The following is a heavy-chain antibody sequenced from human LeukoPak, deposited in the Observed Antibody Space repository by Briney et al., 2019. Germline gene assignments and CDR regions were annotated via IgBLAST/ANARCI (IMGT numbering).Heavy chain of an antibody. CDR3: AGNNYASGTFLVY. J-gene: IGHJ4*02. D-gene: IGHD3-10*01. V-gene: IGHV3-66*02. CDR2: IYSGGST. Sequence: GGSLRLSCAASGFTVGSNYMNWVRQATGKGFEWVASIYSGGSTDYADSVKGRFTISRDSTKNTVYLQMNSLRSDDTAVYYCAGNNYASGTFLVYWGRGTLVTVSS. CDR1: GFTVGSNY.